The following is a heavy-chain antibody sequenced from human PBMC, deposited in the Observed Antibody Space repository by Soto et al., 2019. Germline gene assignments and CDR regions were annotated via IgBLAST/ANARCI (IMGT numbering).Heavy chain of an antibody. Sequence: QVQLVQSGAEVKKPGASVKVSCKASGYTFTRSGISWVRQAPGQGLEWMGWISTYNGDTNYAQTFQGRVTMTTDTSTSTVYMELRSLRSDDTAVYYCAREGVAPYYYYGMDVWGQGTPDTVSS. V-gene: IGHV1-18*01. J-gene: IGHJ6*02. D-gene: IGHD5-12*01. CDR2: ISTYNGDT. CDR3: AREGVAPYYYYGMDV. CDR1: GYTFTRSG.